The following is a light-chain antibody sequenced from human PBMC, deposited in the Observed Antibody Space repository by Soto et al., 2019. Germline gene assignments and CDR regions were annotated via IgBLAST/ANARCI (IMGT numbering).Light chain of an antibody. V-gene: IGLV2-14*01. J-gene: IGLJ1*01. CDR2: EVT. CDR3: SSYTVSNILEV. Sequence: QSALTQPASVSGSPGQSITISCTGTSSDVGGYNFVSWYQQHPGKAPKLIIYEVTHRPSGVSNRFSGSKSGNTASLTISGLQAEDEADYYCSSYTVSNILEVFGTGTKLTVL. CDR1: SSDVGGYNF.